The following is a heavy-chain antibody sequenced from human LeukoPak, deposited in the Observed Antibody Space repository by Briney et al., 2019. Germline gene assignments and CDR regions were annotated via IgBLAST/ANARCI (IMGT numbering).Heavy chain of an antibody. Sequence: PSETLSLTCAVYGGSFSGYYWSWIRQPPGKGLEWIGEINHSGSTNYNPSLKSRVTISVDTSKNQFSLKLSSVTAADTAVYYCARHAATVVTGLRNWGQGTLVTVSS. J-gene: IGHJ4*02. CDR3: ARHAATVVTGLRN. CDR2: INHSGST. D-gene: IGHD4-23*01. V-gene: IGHV4-34*01. CDR1: GGSFSGYY.